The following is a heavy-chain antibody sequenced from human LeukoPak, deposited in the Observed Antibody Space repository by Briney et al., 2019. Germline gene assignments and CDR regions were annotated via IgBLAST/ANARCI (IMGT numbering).Heavy chain of an antibody. Sequence: SETLSLTCTVSGGSISSYYWSWIRQPPGKGLEWIGYIYYSGSTNYNPSLESRVTISVDTSKNQFSLKLSSVTAADTAVYYCARRSRGTSPRQRGGYLDYWGQGTLVTVSS. CDR1: GGSISSYY. CDR3: ARRSRGTSPRQRGGYLDY. CDR2: IYYSGST. D-gene: IGHD2-2*01. V-gene: IGHV4-59*08. J-gene: IGHJ4*02.